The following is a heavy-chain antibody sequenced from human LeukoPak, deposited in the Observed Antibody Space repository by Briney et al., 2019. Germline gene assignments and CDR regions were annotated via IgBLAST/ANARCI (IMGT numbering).Heavy chain of an antibody. J-gene: IGHJ5*02. CDR3: ARGTYYYDSSGYARYNWFDP. D-gene: IGHD3-22*01. CDR2: IYYSGST. Sequence: SQTLSLTRTVSGGSISSGGYYWSWIRQHPGKGLEWIGYIYYSGSTYYNPSLKSRVTISVDTSKHQFSLKLSSVTAADTAVYYCARGTYYYDSSGYARYNWFDPWGQGTLVTVSS. CDR1: GGSISSGGYY. V-gene: IGHV4-31*03.